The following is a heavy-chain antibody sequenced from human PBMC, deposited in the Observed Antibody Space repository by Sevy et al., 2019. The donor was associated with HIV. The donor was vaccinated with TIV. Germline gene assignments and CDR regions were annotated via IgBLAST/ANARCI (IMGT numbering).Heavy chain of an antibody. CDR2: ISGSDSTI. D-gene: IGHD4-17*01. CDR1: GFTFSDYY. Sequence: GGSLRLSCAASGFTFSDYYMSWIRQAPGTGLEWISYISGSDSTIYYADSVKGRFTISRDNARNSLYLQMNSLRAEDTAVYYCARDHVKDGDLGDYYYYAFDVWGQRTTVTVSS. V-gene: IGHV3-11*01. CDR3: ARDHVKDGDLGDYYYYAFDV. J-gene: IGHJ6*02.